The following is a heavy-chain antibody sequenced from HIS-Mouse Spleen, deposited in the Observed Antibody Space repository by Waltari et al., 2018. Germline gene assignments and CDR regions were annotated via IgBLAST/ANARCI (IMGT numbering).Heavy chain of an antibody. CDR2: IDYSGST. Sequence: QLQLQESGPGLVKPSETLSLTCTVSGGSISSSSYYWGWIRQPPGKGLEWIGGIDYSGSTYYNPSLKSRVTISVDTSKNQFSLKLSSVTAADTAVYYCAREIPYSSSCYDWYFDLWGRGTLVTVSS. CDR1: GGSISSSSYY. J-gene: IGHJ2*01. V-gene: IGHV4-39*07. D-gene: IGHD6-13*01. CDR3: AREIPYSSSCYDWYFDL.